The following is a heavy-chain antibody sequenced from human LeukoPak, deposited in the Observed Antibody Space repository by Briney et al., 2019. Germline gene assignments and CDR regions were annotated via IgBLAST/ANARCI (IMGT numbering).Heavy chain of an antibody. V-gene: IGHV1-2*04. Sequence: ASVKVSCKASGYTFTGYYMHWVRQAPGQGLEWMGWINPNSGGTNYAQKFQGWVTMTRDTSISTAYMELSRLRSDDTAVYYCARAKGWSYINFDYWGQGTLVTVSS. D-gene: IGHD1-26*01. CDR3: ARAKGWSYINFDY. J-gene: IGHJ4*02. CDR2: INPNSGGT. CDR1: GYTFTGYY.